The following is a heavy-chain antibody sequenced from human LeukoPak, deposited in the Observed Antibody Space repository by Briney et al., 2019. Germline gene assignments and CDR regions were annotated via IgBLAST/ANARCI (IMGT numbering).Heavy chain of an antibody. J-gene: IGHJ5*02. V-gene: IGHV1-69*13. CDR2: IIPIFGTA. Sequence: SVKVSCKASGGTFSSYSISWVRQAPGQGLEWMGGIIPIFGTANYAQKFRGRVTITADESTSTAYMELSSLRSEDTAVYYCARITMVQGVISWVFDPWGQGTLVTVSS. CDR3: ARITMVQGVISWVFDP. D-gene: IGHD3-10*01. CDR1: GGTFSSYS.